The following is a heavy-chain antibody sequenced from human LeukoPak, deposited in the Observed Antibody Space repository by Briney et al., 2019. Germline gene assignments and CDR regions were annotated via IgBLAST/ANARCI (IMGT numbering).Heavy chain of an antibody. CDR3: ANQMTGGRKFEY. CDR1: GFTFSSSA. CDR2: ISASGGP. V-gene: IGHV3-23*01. Sequence: GGSLRLSCAASGFTFSSSAMSWVRQAPGKGLEWVSEISASGGPHYPDSVKGRFTISRDNSKNMLYLQMDSLRADDTAVYYCANQMTGGRKFEYWGQGTLVTVSS. J-gene: IGHJ4*02. D-gene: IGHD5-24*01.